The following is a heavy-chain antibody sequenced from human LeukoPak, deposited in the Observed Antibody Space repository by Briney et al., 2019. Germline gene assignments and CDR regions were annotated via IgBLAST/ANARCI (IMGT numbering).Heavy chain of an antibody. Sequence: GGSLRLSCAASGFTFSSYSMNWVRQAPGKGLEWVSSISSSSSYIYYADSLKGRFTISRDNSKNTLYLQMNSLRVEDTAVYYCAKDHYYGSGSYYNDNYMDVWGKGTTVTISS. CDR3: AKDHYYGSGSYYNDNYMDV. CDR2: ISSSSSYI. J-gene: IGHJ6*03. D-gene: IGHD3-10*01. V-gene: IGHV3-21*01. CDR1: GFTFSSYS.